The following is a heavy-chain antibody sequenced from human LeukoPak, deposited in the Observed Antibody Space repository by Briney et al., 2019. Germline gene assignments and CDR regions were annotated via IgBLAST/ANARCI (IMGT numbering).Heavy chain of an antibody. CDR2: ISHDGSDK. J-gene: IGHJ6*03. D-gene: IGHD2-15*01. V-gene: IGHV3-30-3*01. Sequence: GGSLRLSCAASGFTFSSYAMHWVRQTPGKGLDWVAVISHDGSDKFYAGSVKGRFTISRDNSKNTLYLQMNSLRAEDTAVYYCAKDQRLLRYYYYMDVWGKGTTVTVSS. CDR3: AKDQRLLRYYYYMDV. CDR1: GFTFSSYA.